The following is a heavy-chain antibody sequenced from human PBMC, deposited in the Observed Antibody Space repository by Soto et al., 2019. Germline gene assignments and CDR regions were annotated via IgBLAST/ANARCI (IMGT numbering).Heavy chain of an antibody. D-gene: IGHD5-12*01. CDR1: GGSFSGYY. CDR2: INHSGST. Sequence: QVQLQQWGAGLLKPSETLSLTCAVYGGSFSGYYWSWIRQPPGKGLEWIGEINHSGSTNYNPSLKSRVTISVDTSKNQFSLKLSSVTAADTAVYYCARRLRFYSGPQWGMDVWGQGTTVTVSS. CDR3: ARRLRFYSGPQWGMDV. V-gene: IGHV4-34*01. J-gene: IGHJ6*02.